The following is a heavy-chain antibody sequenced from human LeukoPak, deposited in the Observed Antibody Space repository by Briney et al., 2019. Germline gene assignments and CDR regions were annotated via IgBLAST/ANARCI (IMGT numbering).Heavy chain of an antibody. D-gene: IGHD2-2*01. J-gene: IGHJ6*03. CDR3: AKAARYCSSTSCYYYYYMDV. CDR2: IRYAGSNK. CDR1: GFTFSSYG. Sequence: GGSPRLSCAASGFTFSSYGMHWVRQAPGKGLEWVAFIRYAGSNKYYADSVKGRFTISRDNSKNTLYLQMNSLRAEDTAVYYCAKAARYCSSTSCYYYYYMDVWGKGTTVTVSS. V-gene: IGHV3-30*02.